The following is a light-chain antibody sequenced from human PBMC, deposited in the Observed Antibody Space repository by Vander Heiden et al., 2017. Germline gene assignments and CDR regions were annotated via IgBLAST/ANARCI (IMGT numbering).Light chain of an antibody. CDR3: RQHHNCSQT. V-gene: IGKV2-30*02. CDR2: KLS. J-gene: IGKJ1*01. CDR1: QILVHSNGDTC. Sequence: DVVMTQSPLSLSVTLGQPSSIPCRSSQILVHSNGDTCLNWYQQRAGKSPRRLIYKLSNRESGVPDRFSVSGSGTNFTLTISRVEAEDVGVYYCRQHHNCSQTFGQGTKMEIK.